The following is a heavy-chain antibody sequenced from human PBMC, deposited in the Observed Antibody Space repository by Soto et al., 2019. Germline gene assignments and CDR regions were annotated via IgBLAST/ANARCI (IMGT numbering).Heavy chain of an antibody. CDR2: ISDTGINT. D-gene: IGHD6-13*01. J-gene: IGHJ4*02. V-gene: IGHV3-23*01. CDR1: GFTFSSYA. CDR3: AKDTWKSSSWLPTTTDN. Sequence: EVQLLESGGGLVQPGGSLRLSCAVSGFTFSSYAMTWVRQAPGKGLEWVSAISDTGINTYYADSVKGRFTISRDNSKHTLYLQLNSVRAEDTAVYYCAKDTWKSSSWLPTTTDNWGQGTLVTVSS.